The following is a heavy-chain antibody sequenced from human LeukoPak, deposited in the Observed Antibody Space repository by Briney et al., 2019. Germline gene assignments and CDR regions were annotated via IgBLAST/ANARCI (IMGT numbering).Heavy chain of an antibody. J-gene: IGHJ4*02. V-gene: IGHV1-18*01. CDR1: GYTFTSYG. Sequence: GASVKVSCMASGYTFTSYGISWVRQAPGQGLEWMGWISSYNGNTNYAQKLQGRVTMTTDTSTSAAYMELRSLRSDDTAVYYCARHTLYGSGSYYVYYFDYWGQGTLVTVSS. D-gene: IGHD3-10*01. CDR3: ARHTLYGSGSYYVYYFDY. CDR2: ISSYNGNT.